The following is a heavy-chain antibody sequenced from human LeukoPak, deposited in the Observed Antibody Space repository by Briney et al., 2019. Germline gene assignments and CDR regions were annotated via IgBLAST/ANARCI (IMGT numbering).Heavy chain of an antibody. D-gene: IGHD3-3*01. CDR3: AIRGPEGGSITIFGVVTA. CDR1: GFTFSSYA. CDR2: ISYDGSNK. Sequence: PGRSLRLSCAASGFTFSSYAMHWVRQAPGKGLEWVAVISYDGSNKYYADSVKGRFTISRDNSKNTLYLQMNSLRAEDTAVYYCAIRGPEGGSITIFGVVTAWGQGTLVTVSS. J-gene: IGHJ4*02. V-gene: IGHV3-30-3*01.